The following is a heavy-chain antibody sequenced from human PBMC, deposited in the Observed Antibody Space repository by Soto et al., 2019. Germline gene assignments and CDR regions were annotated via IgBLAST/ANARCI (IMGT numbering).Heavy chain of an antibody. D-gene: IGHD2-15*01. V-gene: IGHV4-34*01. Sequence: SETLSLTCAVYGGSFSGYYWSWIRQPPGKGLEWMGEINHSGSTNYNPSLKIRVTISVDTSKNQFSLKLSSVTAADTAVYYCARGGPPYCSGGSCYSRANWFDPWGQGTLVTVS. CDR3: ARGGPPYCSGGSCYSRANWFDP. J-gene: IGHJ5*02. CDR1: GGSFSGYY. CDR2: INHSGST.